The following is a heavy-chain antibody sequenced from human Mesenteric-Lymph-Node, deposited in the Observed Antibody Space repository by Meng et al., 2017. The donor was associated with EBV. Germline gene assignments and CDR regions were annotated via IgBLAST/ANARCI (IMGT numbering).Heavy chain of an antibody. CDR3: ARGYTGYAFLDY. CDR1: GYTFTTYG. Sequence: QVQLVQSGVEVKKPGASMKVSCKASGYTFTTYGIPWVRQAPGQGLEWMGCISGYNGNANYAQKLQGRVTMTTDTSTSTVHMELRSLRSDDTAVYYCARGYTGYAFLDYWGQGILVTVSS. D-gene: IGHD5-12*01. J-gene: IGHJ4*02. V-gene: IGHV1-18*01. CDR2: ISGYNGNA.